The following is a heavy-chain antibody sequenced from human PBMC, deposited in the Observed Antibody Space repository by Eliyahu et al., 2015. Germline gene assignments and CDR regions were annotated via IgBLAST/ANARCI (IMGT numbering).Heavy chain of an antibody. V-gene: IGHV1-2*02. CDR2: IDPNSGDT. Sequence: QVQLVQSGAEVKKPGASXKVSCRASXYTFTDSYIHWVRRAPGQGLEWLGWIDPNSGDTNYAQKFQGRVTMTGDTSISTTYLDLRSLTSDDTAVYYCARDGLWSNNWFDTWGQGTLVTVSS. D-gene: IGHD3-3*01. CDR1: XYTFTDSY. J-gene: IGHJ5*02. CDR3: ARDGLWSNNWFDT.